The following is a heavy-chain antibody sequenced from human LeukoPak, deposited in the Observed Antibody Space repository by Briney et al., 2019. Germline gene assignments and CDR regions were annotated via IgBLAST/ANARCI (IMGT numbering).Heavy chain of an antibody. V-gene: IGHV4-39*01. CDR3: ASHRSSVYGDMDAFDL. Sequence: SETLSLTCTVSGGSISRSNYYWGWIRQPPGKGLEWVGSISYTGNTFYNPSLKSRVTMSVGASKNQFSLKLSSVTAPDTAMYYCASHRSSVYGDMDAFDLWGQGTMVTVSS. CDR2: ISYTGNT. J-gene: IGHJ3*01. CDR1: GGSISRSNYY. D-gene: IGHD4-17*01.